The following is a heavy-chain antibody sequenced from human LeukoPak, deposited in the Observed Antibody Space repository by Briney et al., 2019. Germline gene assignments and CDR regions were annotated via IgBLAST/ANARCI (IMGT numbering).Heavy chain of an antibody. CDR3: ARDGGIVGATGP. J-gene: IGHJ4*02. D-gene: IGHD1-26*01. Sequence: SQTLSLTCTVSGGSISSGNYYYSWIRQPAGKGLEWLGRIYTSGTTNYNPSLKSRVTISVDTSKNQFSLKLSSVTAADTAVYYCARDGGIVGATGPWGQGTLVTVSS. V-gene: IGHV4-61*02. CDR1: GGSISSGNYY. CDR2: IYTSGTT.